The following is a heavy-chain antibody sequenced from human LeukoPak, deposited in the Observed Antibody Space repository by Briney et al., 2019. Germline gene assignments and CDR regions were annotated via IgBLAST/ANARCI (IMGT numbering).Heavy chain of an antibody. V-gene: IGHV4-4*07. D-gene: IGHD3-22*01. Sequence: SETLSLTCTVSGGSISSYYWSWIRQPAGKGLEWIGRIYTSGSTNYNPSLKSRVTISVDTSKNQFSLKLSSVTAADTAVYYCARENYYDSSGYSYYFDYWGQGILVTVSS. CDR1: GGSISSYY. CDR3: ARENYYDSSGYSYYFDY. J-gene: IGHJ4*02. CDR2: IYTSGST.